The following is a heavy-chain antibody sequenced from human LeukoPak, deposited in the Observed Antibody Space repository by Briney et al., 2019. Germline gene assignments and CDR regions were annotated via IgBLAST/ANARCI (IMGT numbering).Heavy chain of an antibody. J-gene: IGHJ4*02. CDR2: ISAYNGNT. CDR3: ARDSGTYYDILTDGLFDY. V-gene: IGHV1-18*01. Sequence: ASVKVSCKASGYTFTSYGISWVRQAPGQGLEWMGWISAYNGNTNYAQKLQGRVTMTTDTSTSTAYMELRSLRSDDTAVYYCARDSGTYYDILTDGLFDYWGPGTLVTVSS. D-gene: IGHD3-9*01. CDR1: GYTFTSYG.